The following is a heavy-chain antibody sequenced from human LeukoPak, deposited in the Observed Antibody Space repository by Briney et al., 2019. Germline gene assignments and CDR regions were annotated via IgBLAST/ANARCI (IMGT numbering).Heavy chain of an antibody. D-gene: IGHD6-13*01. CDR3: ARPRTYSSSWSPFDY. Sequence: PGRSLRLSCAASGFTFNSYDMHWVRQAPGKGLEWVALIWYDGSNKYYADSVKGRFTISRDNSKNTLYLQMNSLRAEDTAVYYCARPRTYSSSWSPFDYWGQGTLVTVSS. CDR2: IWYDGSNK. V-gene: IGHV3-33*01. CDR1: GFTFNSYD. J-gene: IGHJ4*02.